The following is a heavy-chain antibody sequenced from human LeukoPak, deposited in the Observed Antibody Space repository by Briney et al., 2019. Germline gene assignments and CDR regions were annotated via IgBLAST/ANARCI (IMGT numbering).Heavy chain of an antibody. V-gene: IGHV3-23*01. Sequence: GGSLRLSCAASGFTFSSYAMSWVRQAPGKGPEWVSAISGSGGSTYYADSAKGRFTISRDNSKNTPYLQMNSLRAEDTAVYYCARDNYYDSSGYYYDDYWGQGTLVTVSS. D-gene: IGHD3-22*01. J-gene: IGHJ4*02. CDR1: GFTFSSYA. CDR3: ARDNYYDSSGYYYDDY. CDR2: ISGSGGST.